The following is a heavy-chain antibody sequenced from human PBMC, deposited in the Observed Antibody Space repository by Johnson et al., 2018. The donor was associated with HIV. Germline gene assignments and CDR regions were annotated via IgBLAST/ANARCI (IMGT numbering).Heavy chain of an antibody. J-gene: IGHJ3*02. CDR3: ARGRRAGVKGAFDI. Sequence: QVQLVESGGGVVQPGRSLRLSCAASGFTFSSYAMHWVRQAPGKGLEWVAVSSYDAKHKYYADPVKGRFTISRDNAKKSLYLQMNSLRAEDTAVYYGARGRRAGVKGAFDIWGQGTMVTVSS. D-gene: IGHD2-21*01. CDR2: SSYDAKHK. V-gene: IGHV3-30*04. CDR1: GFTFSSYA.